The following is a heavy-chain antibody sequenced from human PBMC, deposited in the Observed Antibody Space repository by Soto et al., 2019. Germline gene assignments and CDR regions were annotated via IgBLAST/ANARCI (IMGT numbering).Heavy chain of an antibody. Sequence: GSLRLSCAASGFTFGSYGVHWVRQAPGKGLEWVAVIWYDGSNKYYADSVKGRFTISRDNSKNTLYLQMNSLRAEDTAVYFCARDYYDSSGYYPTPWGQGTPVTVSS. CDR3: ARDYYDSSGYYPTP. CDR2: IWYDGSNK. J-gene: IGHJ5*02. V-gene: IGHV3-33*01. D-gene: IGHD3-22*01. CDR1: GFTFGSYG.